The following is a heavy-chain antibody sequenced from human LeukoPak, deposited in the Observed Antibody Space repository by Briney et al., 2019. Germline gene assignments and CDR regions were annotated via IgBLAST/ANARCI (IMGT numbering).Heavy chain of an antibody. V-gene: IGHV4-39*01. J-gene: IGHJ4*02. CDR2: LYYGENS. CDR1: GGSISIISSSTYY. Sequence: SETLSLTCTVSGGSISIISSSTYYWGWIRQAPGKGLEWIGSLYYGENSHYNPSLKSRATLSVDTSNNQFSLKLTSVTAADAAVYFCARQHPTAAADTRGYFDYWGQGTVVTVSS. CDR3: ARQHPTAAADTRGYFDY. D-gene: IGHD6-25*01.